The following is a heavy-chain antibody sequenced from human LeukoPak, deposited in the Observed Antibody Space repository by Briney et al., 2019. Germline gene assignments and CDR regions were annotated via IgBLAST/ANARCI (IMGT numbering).Heavy chain of an antibody. J-gene: IGHJ4*02. D-gene: IGHD1-26*01. V-gene: IGHV1-24*01. CDR2: FDPEDGET. CDR1: GYTLTELS. CDR3: ARESHVSREDS. Sequence: ASVKVSCKVSGYTLTELSMHWVRQAPGKGLEWMGGFDPEDGETIYAQKFQARVTMTTDTSTSTAYMELRSLRSDDTAVYYCARESHVSREDSWGQGTLVTVSS.